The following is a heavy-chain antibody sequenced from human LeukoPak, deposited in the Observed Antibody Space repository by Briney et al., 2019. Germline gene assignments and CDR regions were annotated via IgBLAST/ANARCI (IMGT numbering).Heavy chain of an antibody. CDR3: ASSLWFGEFAH. Sequence: ASAKVSCKASGYTFTSYGISWVRQAPGQGLEWMGWISAYNGNTNYAQKLQGRVTMTTDTSTSTAYMELRSLRSDDTAVYYCASSLWFGEFAHWGQGTLVTVSS. CDR2: ISAYNGNT. CDR1: GYTFTSYG. V-gene: IGHV1-18*01. J-gene: IGHJ4*02. D-gene: IGHD3-10*01.